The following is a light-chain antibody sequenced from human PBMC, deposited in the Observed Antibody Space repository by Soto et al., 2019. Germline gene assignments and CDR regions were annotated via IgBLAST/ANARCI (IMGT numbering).Light chain of an antibody. CDR1: QSVSTY. Sequence: EIVLTQSPATLSLSPGERATLSCRASQSVSTYLAWYQQKPGQAPRLLIYDASNRATGIPARFSGSGSGTYFTLTISSLEPEDFAVYYCQQRNNWTPTYTFGQGTKLEIK. V-gene: IGKV3-11*01. CDR3: QQRNNWTPTYT. J-gene: IGKJ2*01. CDR2: DAS.